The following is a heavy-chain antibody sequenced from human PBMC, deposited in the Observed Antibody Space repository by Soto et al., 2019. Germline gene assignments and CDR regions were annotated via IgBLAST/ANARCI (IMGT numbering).Heavy chain of an antibody. D-gene: IGHD2-15*01. V-gene: IGHV3-21*01. CDR3: AREAGGDISSIPYFDN. CDR2: ISSSSTYI. J-gene: IGHJ4*02. Sequence: GGSLRLSCTASGFSFSLYGISWVRQAPGKGLEWVSSISSSSTYIYYADSLKGRFTISRDNSKNSLLLQINSLRAENTAVYYCAREAGGDISSIPYFDNWGQGTLVTVSS. CDR1: GFSFSLYG.